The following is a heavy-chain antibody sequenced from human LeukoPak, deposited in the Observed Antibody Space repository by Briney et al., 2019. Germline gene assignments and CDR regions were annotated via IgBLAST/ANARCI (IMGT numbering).Heavy chain of an antibody. CDR1: GYTFTDYY. CDR2: VDPEDSET. CDR3: AVIEVGPIDY. V-gene: IGHV1-69-2*01. J-gene: IGHJ4*02. D-gene: IGHD2-21*01. Sequence: ASVKVSCKVSGYTFTDYYMHWVQQAPGKGLEWMGLVDPEDSETIYAEKFQGRVTITADTSTDTAYMELSSLRSEDTAVYYCAVIEVGPIDYWGQGTLVTVSS.